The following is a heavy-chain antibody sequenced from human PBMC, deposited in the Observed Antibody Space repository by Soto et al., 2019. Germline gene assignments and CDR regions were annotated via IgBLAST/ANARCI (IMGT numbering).Heavy chain of an antibody. J-gene: IGHJ3*02. CDR1: GGTFSSYA. Sequence: SVPVSCLASGGTFSSYAISWLRQAPGQGREWMGGIIRICGTANSAQKFQGRVTITADKSTSTAYMELSSLRSENTAVYYGARPYSPVRFLEWNHAFDIWGQGTMVTVSS. CDR2: IIRICGTA. CDR3: ARPYSPVRFLEWNHAFDI. V-gene: IGHV1-69*06. D-gene: IGHD3-3*01.